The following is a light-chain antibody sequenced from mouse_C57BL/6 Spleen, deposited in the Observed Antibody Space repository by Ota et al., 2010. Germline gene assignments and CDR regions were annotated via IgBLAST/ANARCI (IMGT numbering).Light chain of an antibody. Sequence: DIVMTQSHKFMSTSVGDRVSITCKASQDVGTAVAWYQQKPGQSPKLLVYFASTRESGVPDRFIGSGSGTDFTLTISSVQAEDLADYFCRQHYSTPYTFGGGTKLEIK. CDR1: QDVGTA. V-gene: IGKV6-25*01. J-gene: IGKJ2*01. CDR3: RQHYSTPYT. CDR2: FAS.